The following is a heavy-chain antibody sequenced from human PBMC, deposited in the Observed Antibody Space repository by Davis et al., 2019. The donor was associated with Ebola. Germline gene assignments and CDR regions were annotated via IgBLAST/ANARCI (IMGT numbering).Heavy chain of an antibody. CDR2: IYHSGST. V-gene: IGHV4-30-2*01. CDR1: GGSISSGGYS. D-gene: IGHD1-7*01. CDR3: FAGTTRFDY. J-gene: IGHJ4*02. Sequence: SETLSLTCAVSGGSISSGGYSWSWIRQPPGKGLEWFGYIYHSGSTHYNPSLKSRVTISVDRSKNQFSLKLSSVTAADTAVYYCFAGTTRFDYWGQGTLVTVSS.